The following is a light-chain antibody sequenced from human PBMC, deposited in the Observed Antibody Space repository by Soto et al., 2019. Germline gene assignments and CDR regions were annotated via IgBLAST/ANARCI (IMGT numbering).Light chain of an antibody. CDR3: QQLNSYPLT. CDR1: QSINSW. V-gene: IGKV1-5*03. J-gene: IGKJ5*01. CDR2: KAS. Sequence: DIQMTQSPSALSASVGDRVTITCRASQSINSWLAWYQQKSGKAPKLLIYKASSLKSGVPSRFSGSGSGTDFTLTISSLQPEDFATYFCQQLNSYPLTFGQGTRLEIK.